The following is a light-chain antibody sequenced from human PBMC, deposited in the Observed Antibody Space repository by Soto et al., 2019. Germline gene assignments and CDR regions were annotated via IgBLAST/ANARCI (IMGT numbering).Light chain of an antibody. CDR1: SSDVGEYNY. J-gene: IGLJ1*01. CDR3: NSYTSSSTLV. Sequence: QSVLTQPASVSGSPGQSITISCTGTSSDVGEYNYVSWYQQHPGKAPKLMIYDVNNRPSGVSNRFSGSKSGNTASLTISGLQAEDEADYYCNSYTSSSTLVFGTGTKLTVL. V-gene: IGLV2-14*01. CDR2: DVN.